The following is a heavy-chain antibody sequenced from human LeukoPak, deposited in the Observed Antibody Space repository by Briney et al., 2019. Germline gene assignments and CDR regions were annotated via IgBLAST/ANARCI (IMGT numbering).Heavy chain of an antibody. CDR2: INPSDGST. V-gene: IGHV1-46*01. CDR3: ARDAGIAVAGTGWFDP. J-gene: IGHJ5*02. D-gene: IGHD6-19*01. Sequence: ASVKVSCKTSGYSFTTSYMHWVRQAPGEGPEWMGIINPSDGSTKYAQKFQGRVTMTRDMSTSTVNMEMSRLRSEDTAVYYCARDAGIAVAGTGWFDPWGQGTLVTVSS. CDR1: GYSFTTSY.